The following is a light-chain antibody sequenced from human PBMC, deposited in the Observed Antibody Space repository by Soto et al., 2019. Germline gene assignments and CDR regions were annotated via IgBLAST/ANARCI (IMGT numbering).Light chain of an antibody. CDR2: GAS. CDR1: QSVKSSY. J-gene: IGKJ2*01. CDR3: QHYGSSPPNT. V-gene: IGKV3-20*01. Sequence: ELVLTQSPGTLSLSPGERATLSCRASQSVKSSYLAWYQQKPGQAPRLLIYGASSRATGIPDRFSGRGSGTDFTLIISRLEPEDFAVYYCQHYGSSPPNTFGQGTKLEIK.